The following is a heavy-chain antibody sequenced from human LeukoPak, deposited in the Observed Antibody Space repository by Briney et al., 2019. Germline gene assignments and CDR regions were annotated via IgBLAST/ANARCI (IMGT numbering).Heavy chain of an antibody. CDR1: GFIFSKYW. J-gene: IGHJ4*02. D-gene: IGHD1-7*01. V-gene: IGHV3-7*01. Sequence: GGSLRLSCAGSGFIFSKYWMTWVRQTPGKGPEWVANIKQDGSERNYVDSVKGRFTIARDNTKNSLYLQMTSLRGEDTAVYYCASRAGKPGNTPWCFDHWSQGALVTVSS. CDR3: ASRAGKPGNTPWCFDH. CDR2: IKQDGSER.